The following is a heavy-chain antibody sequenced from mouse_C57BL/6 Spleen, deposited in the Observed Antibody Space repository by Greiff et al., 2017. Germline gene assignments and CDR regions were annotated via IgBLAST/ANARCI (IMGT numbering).Heavy chain of an antibody. CDR1: GYTFTSYW. V-gene: IGHV1-55*01. CDR2: IYPGSGST. J-gene: IGHJ4*01. Sequence: QVQLQQPGAELVKPGASVKMSCKASGYTFTSYWITWVKQRPGQGLEWIGGIYPGSGSTNYNEKFKSKATLTVDTSSSTAYMQLSSLTSEDSAVYYCANYYGSSYYAMDYWGQGTSVTVSS. D-gene: IGHD1-1*01. CDR3: ANYYGSSYYAMDY.